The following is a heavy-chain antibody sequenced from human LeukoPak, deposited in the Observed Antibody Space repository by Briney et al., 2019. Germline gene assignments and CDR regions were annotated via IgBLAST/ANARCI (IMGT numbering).Heavy chain of an antibody. CDR2: ISGSGGST. CDR1: GFTFSSYA. D-gene: IGHD6-19*01. V-gene: IGHV3-23*01. CDR3: AKRGSGWYPHYYYYGMDV. Sequence: GGSLRLSCAASGFTFSSYAMSWVRQAPGKGLEWVSAISGSGGSTYYADSVKGRFTISRDNSKNTLYLQMNSLRAEDTAVYYCAKRGSGWYPHYYYYGMDVWGQGTTVTVSS. J-gene: IGHJ6*02.